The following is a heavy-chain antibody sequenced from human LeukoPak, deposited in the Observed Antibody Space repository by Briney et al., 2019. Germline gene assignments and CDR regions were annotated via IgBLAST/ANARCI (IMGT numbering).Heavy chain of an antibody. D-gene: IGHD6-13*01. CDR2: IYYSGST. Sequence: LETLSLTCTVSGGSISSYYWSWIRQPPGKGLEWIGYIYYSGSTNYNPSLKSRVTISVDTSKNQFSLKLSSVTAADTAVYYCARDDSSSWYNWFDPWGQGTLVTVSS. CDR3: ARDDSSSWYNWFDP. CDR1: GGSISSYY. J-gene: IGHJ5*02. V-gene: IGHV4-59*01.